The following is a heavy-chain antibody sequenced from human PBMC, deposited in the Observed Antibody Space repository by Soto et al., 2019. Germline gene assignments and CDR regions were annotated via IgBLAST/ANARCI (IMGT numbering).Heavy chain of an antibody. CDR2: LIPVIGIP. J-gene: IGHJ4*02. Sequence: QVQLVQSGAAVKKPGSSVKVSCKASGGTFRNYPFSWVRQAPGQGLEWMGGLIPVIGIPDYAQKFQGRVTITADESTSTVYMGLTSLRSDDTAVYYCARVLEFRDGYISHFDYWGQGTLVTVSS. V-gene: IGHV1-69*01. D-gene: IGHD6-25*01. CDR3: ARVLEFRDGYISHFDY. CDR1: GGTFRNYP.